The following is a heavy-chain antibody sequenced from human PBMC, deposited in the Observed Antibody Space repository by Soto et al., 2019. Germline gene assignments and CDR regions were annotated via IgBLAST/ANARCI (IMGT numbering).Heavy chain of an antibody. CDR1: GGSINSYY. V-gene: IGHV4-59*08. CDR3: AMTKPILNNCFAP. CDR2: IYYTGST. Sequence: PSETLSLTCTVSGGSINSYYLSWIRQSPGKGLEWIGQIYYTGSTNYNPSLKSRVTISVDRSKNQFSLRLSSVTAADTAVYYCAMTKPILNNCFAPGGRETLVPVPS. J-gene: IGHJ5*02. D-gene: IGHD3-9*01.